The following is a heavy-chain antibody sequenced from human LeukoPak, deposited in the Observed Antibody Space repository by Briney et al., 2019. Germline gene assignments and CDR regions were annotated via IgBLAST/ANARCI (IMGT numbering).Heavy chain of an antibody. CDR3: ARFGVDYDMDV. V-gene: IGHV4-59*11. J-gene: IGHJ6*02. CDR2: IHYSGKA. Sequence: SETLSLTCTVSGGSISGHYWTWVRQPPGEGLEWIGQIHYSGKADYNPSLRSRITISVDTSKNQMSLKVTPVTAADTAVYYCARFGVDYDMDVWGQGTTVTVS. CDR1: GGSISGHY. D-gene: IGHD3-16*01.